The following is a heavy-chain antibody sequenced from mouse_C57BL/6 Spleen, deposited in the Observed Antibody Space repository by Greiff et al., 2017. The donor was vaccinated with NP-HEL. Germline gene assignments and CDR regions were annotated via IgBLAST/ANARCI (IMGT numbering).Heavy chain of an antibody. CDR2: INPGSGGT. CDR3: AREGDYDDGGWFAY. J-gene: IGHJ3*01. V-gene: IGHV1-54*01. Sequence: QVQLQQSGAELVRPGTSVKVSCKASGYAFTNYLIEWVKQRPGQGLEWIGVINPGSGGTNYNEKFQGKATLTADKSSSTAYMQLSSLTSEDSAVYFCAREGDYDDGGWFAYWGQGTLVTVSA. D-gene: IGHD2-4*01. CDR1: GYAFTNYL.